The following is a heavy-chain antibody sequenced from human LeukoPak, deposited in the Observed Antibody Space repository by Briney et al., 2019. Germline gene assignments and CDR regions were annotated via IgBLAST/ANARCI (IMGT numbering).Heavy chain of an antibody. CDR3: ARGAHYYDSSGYPFDAFDI. Sequence: SETLSLTCTVSGGSISSYYWSWIRQPPGKGLEWLGYIYYSGSTNYNPSLKSRVTISVDTSKNQFSLKLSSVTAADTAVYYCARGAHYYDSSGYPFDAFDIWGQGTMVTVSS. CDR2: IYYSGST. D-gene: IGHD3-22*01. CDR1: GGSISSYY. V-gene: IGHV4-59*01. J-gene: IGHJ3*02.